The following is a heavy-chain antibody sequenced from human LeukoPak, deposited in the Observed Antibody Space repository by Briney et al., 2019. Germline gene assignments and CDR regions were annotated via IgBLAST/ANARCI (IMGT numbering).Heavy chain of an antibody. CDR1: GFTFDDYA. CDR3: AKGEWELLIGSFDY. V-gene: IGHV3-9*01. Sequence: GRSLRLSCAASGFTFDDYAMHWVRQAPGKGLEWVSGISWNSGSIGYADSVKGRFTISRDNAKNSLYLQMNSLRAEDTALYYCAKGEWELLIGSFDYWGQGTLVTVSS. J-gene: IGHJ4*02. D-gene: IGHD1-26*01. CDR2: ISWNSGSI.